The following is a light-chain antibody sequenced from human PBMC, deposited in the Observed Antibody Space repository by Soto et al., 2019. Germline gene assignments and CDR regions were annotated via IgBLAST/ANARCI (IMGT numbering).Light chain of an antibody. CDR2: DAS. CDR3: QQRSNWPIT. J-gene: IGKJ3*01. CDR1: QSVSSY. V-gene: IGKV3-11*01. Sequence: EIVLTQSPTTLSLSPGERATLSCRASQSVSSYLAWYQQKPGQAPMLLIYDASNRATGIPARFSGSGSGTDFTLTISSLEPEDFAVYYCQQRSNWPITFGPGTKVEIK.